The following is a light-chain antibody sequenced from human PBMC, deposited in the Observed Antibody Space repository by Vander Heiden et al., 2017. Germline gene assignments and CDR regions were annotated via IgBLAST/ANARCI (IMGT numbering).Light chain of an antibody. CDR3: QQSYSTHLLT. CDR2: AAS. CDR1: QSISSH. V-gene: IGKV1-39*01. J-gene: IGKJ3*01. Sequence: DIQMTPSPSSLSASVGDRVTITCRASQSISSHLNWYQQKPGKAPKLLSYAASSLQSVVPSRFSGSGSGTDFTLTISSLQPEAFATYSCQQSYSTHLLTFGPGTKVDIK.